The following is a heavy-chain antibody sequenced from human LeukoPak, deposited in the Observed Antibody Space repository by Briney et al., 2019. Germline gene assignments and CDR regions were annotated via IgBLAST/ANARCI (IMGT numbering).Heavy chain of an antibody. CDR3: ARVSKLAQGVEMATTIDY. D-gene: IGHD5-24*01. Sequence: SETLSLTCTVSGGSISSGSYYWSWIRQPAGKGLEWIGRIYTSGSTNYNPSLKSRVTISVDTSKNQFSLKLSSVTAADTAVYYCARVSKLAQGVEMATTIDYWGQGTLVTVSS. V-gene: IGHV4-61*02. CDR1: GGSISSGSYY. J-gene: IGHJ4*02. CDR2: IYTSGST.